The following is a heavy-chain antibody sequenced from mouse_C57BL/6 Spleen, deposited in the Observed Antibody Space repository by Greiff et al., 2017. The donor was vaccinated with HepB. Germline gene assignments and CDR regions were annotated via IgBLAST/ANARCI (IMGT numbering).Heavy chain of an antibody. V-gene: IGHV1-52*01. J-gene: IGHJ4*01. CDR2: IDPSDSET. CDR3: ARLIDYYAMDY. Sequence: VQLQQPGAELVRPGSSVKLSCKASGYTFTSYWMHWVKQRPIQGLEWIGNIDPSDSETHYNQKFKDKATLTVDKSSSTAYMQLSSLTSEDSAVYYCARLIDYYAMDYWGQGTSVTVSS. D-gene: IGHD1-2*01. CDR1: GYTFTSYW.